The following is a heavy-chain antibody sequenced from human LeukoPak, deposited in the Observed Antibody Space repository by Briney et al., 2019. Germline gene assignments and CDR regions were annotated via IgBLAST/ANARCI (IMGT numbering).Heavy chain of an antibody. V-gene: IGHV1-8*01. CDR1: GYTFTSYV. CDR2: MNPNSGNT. CDR3: ARVGPSDAFDI. D-gene: IGHD3-16*01. Sequence: ASVKVSCKVSGYTFTSYVINWVRQATGQGREWMGWMNPNSGNTGYAQKFQGRVTMTRNTSISTAYMELSSLRSEDTAVYYCARVGPSDAFDIWGQGTMVTVSS. J-gene: IGHJ3*02.